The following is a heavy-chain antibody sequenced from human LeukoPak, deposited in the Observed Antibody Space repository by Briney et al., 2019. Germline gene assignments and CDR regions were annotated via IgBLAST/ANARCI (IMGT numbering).Heavy chain of an antibody. Sequence: GRSLRLSCAASGFTFSSYGMHWVRQAPGKGLEWVAVIWYDGSNKYYADSVKGRFTISRDNSKNTLYLQMNSLRAEDTAVYYCATEGVVVAATFDYWGQGTLVTVSS. V-gene: IGHV3-33*01. D-gene: IGHD2-15*01. CDR1: GFTFSSYG. CDR3: ATEGVVVAATFDY. J-gene: IGHJ4*02. CDR2: IWYDGSNK.